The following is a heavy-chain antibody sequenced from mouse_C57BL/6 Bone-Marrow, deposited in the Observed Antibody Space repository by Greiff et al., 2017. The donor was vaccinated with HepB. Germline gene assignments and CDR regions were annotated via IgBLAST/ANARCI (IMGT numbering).Heavy chain of an antibody. CDR1: GYTFTSYW. Sequence: QVQLQQPGAELVKPGASVKLSCKASGYTFTSYWMHWVKQRPGQGLEWIGMIHPNSGSTNYNEKFKSKATLTVDKSSSTAYMQLSSLTSEDSAVYYCARREILRLRRDFDYWGQGTTLTVSS. V-gene: IGHV1-64*01. J-gene: IGHJ2*01. D-gene: IGHD2-4*01. CDR2: IHPNSGST. CDR3: ARREILRLRRDFDY.